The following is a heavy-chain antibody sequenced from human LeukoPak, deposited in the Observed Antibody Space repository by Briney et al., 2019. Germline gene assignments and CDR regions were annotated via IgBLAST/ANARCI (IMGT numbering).Heavy chain of an antibody. V-gene: IGHV1-8*01. CDR1: VYTFTTYD. Sequence: ASVKVSCKASVYTFTTYDINWVRQATGQGLEWMGWMNPNSGNTGYAQKFQGRVTMTRNTSISTAYMELSSLRSEDAAVYYCARGPNKSDGGNSGSAWFDPWGQGTLVTVSS. CDR3: ARGPNKSDGGNSGSAWFDP. D-gene: IGHD4-23*01. CDR2: MNPNSGNT. J-gene: IGHJ5*02.